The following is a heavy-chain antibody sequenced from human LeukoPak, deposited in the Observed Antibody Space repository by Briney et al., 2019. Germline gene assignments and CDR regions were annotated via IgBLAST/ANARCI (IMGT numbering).Heavy chain of an antibody. V-gene: IGHV4-39*01. D-gene: IGHD2-21*02. CDR2: IYFGGST. CDR3: ARHRTWQGLVVTALGWFDA. J-gene: IGHJ5*02. CDR1: GGSISSSSYY. Sequence: SETLSLTCTVSGGSISSSSYYWGWIRQPPGKGLEWIGSIYFGGSTYYNPSLKSRVTISVDTSKNQFSLKLSSVTAADTAVYYCARHRTWQGLVVTALGWFDAWGQGTLVTVSS.